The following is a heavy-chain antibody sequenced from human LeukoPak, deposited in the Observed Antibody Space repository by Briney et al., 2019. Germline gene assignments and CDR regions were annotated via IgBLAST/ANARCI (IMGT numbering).Heavy chain of an antibody. Sequence: SETLSFICALYGGSFSGYYWSWIRQPPGKGLEWIGEINPSGSTNYNRSLKSRVTISVDTSKNQFSLKLSCVTAADTAVYYCARGRSAAARLGYFDFWGQGTLVTVSS. CDR3: ARGRSAAARLGYFDF. J-gene: IGHJ4*02. V-gene: IGHV4-34*01. D-gene: IGHD6-6*01. CDR2: INPSGST. CDR1: GGSFSGYY.